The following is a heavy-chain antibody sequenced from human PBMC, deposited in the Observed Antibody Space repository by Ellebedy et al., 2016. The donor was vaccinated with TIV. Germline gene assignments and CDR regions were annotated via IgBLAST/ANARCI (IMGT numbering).Heavy chain of an antibody. CDR3: TGLIAVAGNGY. CDR2: IYFSGNA. V-gene: IGHV4-39*07. D-gene: IGHD6-19*01. CDR1: GGSISSRSYY. J-gene: IGHJ4*02. Sequence: SETLSLTCTVSGGSISSRSYYWGWIRQPPGTGLEWIGTIYFSGNAWYNPSLKSRVTMSVDTSKNQFSLKLSSVTAADTAVYYCTGLIAVAGNGYWGQGTLVTVSS.